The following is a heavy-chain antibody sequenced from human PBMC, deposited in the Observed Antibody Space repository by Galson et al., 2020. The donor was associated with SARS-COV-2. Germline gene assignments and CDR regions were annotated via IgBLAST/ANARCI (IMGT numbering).Heavy chain of an antibody. J-gene: IGHJ6*02. CDR2: MNSDGRNT. V-gene: IGHV3-74*01. Sequence: GGSLRLSCAASEFTFNTYWMHWVRQPPGQGLVWVSGMNSDGRNTNYADSVKGRFTISRDNAKNTLYLQMNSLRAEDTAVYYCARGNYYSMDVWGQGTTVIVSS. CDR3: ARGNYYSMDV. CDR1: EFTFNTYW.